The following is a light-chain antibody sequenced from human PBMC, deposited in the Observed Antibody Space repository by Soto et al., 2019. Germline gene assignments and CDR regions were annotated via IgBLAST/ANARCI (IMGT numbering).Light chain of an antibody. CDR1: QSVSSN. CDR3: QQYNNWPHT. Sequence: EIVMTQSPATLSVSPGERATLSCRASQSVSSNLAWYQQKPGQAPRLLIYGASTRATGIPGRFSVSGSGTEFNLTISGLQSVAVAVSYYQQYNNWPHTFGQGTKLESK. V-gene: IGKV3-15*01. CDR2: GAS. J-gene: IGKJ2*01.